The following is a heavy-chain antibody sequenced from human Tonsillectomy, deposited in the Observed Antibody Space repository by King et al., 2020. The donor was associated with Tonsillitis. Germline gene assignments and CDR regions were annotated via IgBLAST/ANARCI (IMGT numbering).Heavy chain of an antibody. V-gene: IGHV4-4*07. CDR3: ARAAAAGRYYYYYYGMDV. D-gene: IGHD6-13*01. CDR1: GGSISSYY. J-gene: IGHJ6*02. CDR2: IYTSGST. Sequence: VQLQESGPGLVKPSETLSLTCTVSGGSISSYYWSWIRQPAGKGLEWIGRIYTSGSTNYNPSLKSRVTMSVDTSKNQFSLKLSSVTAADTAVYYCARAAAAGRYYYYYYGMDVWGQGTTVTVSS.